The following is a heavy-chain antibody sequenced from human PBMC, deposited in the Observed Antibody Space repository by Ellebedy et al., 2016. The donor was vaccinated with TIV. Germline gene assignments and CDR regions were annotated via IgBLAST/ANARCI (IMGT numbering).Heavy chain of an antibody. V-gene: IGHV3-66*01. CDR1: GIIVSDYL. D-gene: IGHD1-1*01. Sequence: PGGSLRLSCEASGIIVSDYLLNWVRQAPGKGLDWVSVLYSDAKTYYTDSVNGRFIVSRDSSKNTLYLQMNSLTAEDTAVYYCARDPGGGGEFGDNWFDPWGQGTLVTVSS. CDR2: LYSDAKT. CDR3: ARDPGGGGEFGDNWFDP. J-gene: IGHJ5*02.